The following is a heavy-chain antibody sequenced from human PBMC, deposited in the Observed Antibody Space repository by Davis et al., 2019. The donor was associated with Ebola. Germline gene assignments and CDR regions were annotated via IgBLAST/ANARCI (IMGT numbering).Heavy chain of an antibody. J-gene: IGHJ6*02. Sequence: GESLKISCAASGFTFDDYGMSWVRQAPGKGLEWVSGINWNGGSTGYADSVKGRFTISRDNAKNSLYLQMNSLRAEDTALYYCARDSGSYYNYYYGMDVWGQGTTVTVSS. CDR3: ARDSGSYYNYYYGMDV. CDR1: GFTFDDYG. CDR2: INWNGGST. D-gene: IGHD1-26*01. V-gene: IGHV3-20*04.